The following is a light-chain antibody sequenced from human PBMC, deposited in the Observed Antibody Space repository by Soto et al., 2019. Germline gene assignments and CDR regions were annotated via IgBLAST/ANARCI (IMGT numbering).Light chain of an antibody. Sequence: SALTQPASVSGSPGQSITISCTGTSSDLGAYNYVSWYQQHPGKAPKLLIYEVTNRPSGVSDRFSGSKSDNTASLTISGLQAEDVADYYCSSYTTTSSWVFGGGTKLTVL. CDR3: SSYTTTSSWV. CDR2: EVT. J-gene: IGLJ3*02. CDR1: SSDLGAYNY. V-gene: IGLV2-14*01.